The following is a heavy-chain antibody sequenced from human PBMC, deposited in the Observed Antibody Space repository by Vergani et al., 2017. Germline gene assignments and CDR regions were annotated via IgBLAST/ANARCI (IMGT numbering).Heavy chain of an antibody. V-gene: IGHV2-70*16. D-gene: IGHD7-27*01. CDR1: NYSISRGYFW. Sequence: ESGPGLVKPSETLSLTCTVSNYSISRGYFWGWIRRPPGKGLEWIARIDWDDDKFYSTSLKTRLTISKDTSKNQVVLTMTNMDPVDTATYYCARSSNWGSTGFDYWGQGTLVTVSS. CDR2: IDWDDDK. CDR3: ARSSNWGSTGFDY. J-gene: IGHJ4*02.